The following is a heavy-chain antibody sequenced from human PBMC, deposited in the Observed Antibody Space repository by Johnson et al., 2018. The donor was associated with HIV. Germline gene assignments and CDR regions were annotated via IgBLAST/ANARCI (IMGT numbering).Heavy chain of an antibody. CDR1: GFTFSSYA. V-gene: IGHV3-64*01. Sequence: VQLVESGGGLVQPGGSLRLSCAASGFTFSSYAMHWVRQAPGKGLEYVSAISSNGGSTYYGNSVKGRFTISRDNSKNTLYLEMKSLRAEDTAVYYCAREGPSERAGFDIWGQGTMVTVSS. CDR3: AREGPSERAGFDI. J-gene: IGHJ3*02. CDR2: ISSNGGST.